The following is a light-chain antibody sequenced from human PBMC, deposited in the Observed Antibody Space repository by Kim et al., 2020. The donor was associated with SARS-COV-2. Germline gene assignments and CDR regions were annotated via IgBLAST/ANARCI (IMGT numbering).Light chain of an antibody. V-gene: IGKV3-20*01. Sequence: LSPGDRATLSCRASQSVSSSFLAWYQQKPGQAPRLLIYGASSRATGIPDRFSGSGSGTDFTLTISRLEPEDFAVYYCQQYGRSPLTFGGGTKLEIK. CDR3: QQYGRSPLT. CDR2: GAS. CDR1: QSVSSSF. J-gene: IGKJ4*01.